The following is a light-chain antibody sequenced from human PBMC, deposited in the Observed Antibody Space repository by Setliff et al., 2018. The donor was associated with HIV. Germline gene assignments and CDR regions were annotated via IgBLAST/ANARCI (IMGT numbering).Light chain of an antibody. V-gene: IGLV1-44*01. J-gene: IGLJ1*01. CDR2: TNS. CDR1: NSNIGTNT. CDR3: ASWDDSLKEYV. Sequence: QSALTQPPSASGTPGQSVTISCSGSNSNIGTNTVNWYQQLPGAAPKLLIYTNSHRPSGVPDRFSGSQSGTSASLAISGLRSEDEADYYCASWDDSLKEYVFGTGTKGTVL.